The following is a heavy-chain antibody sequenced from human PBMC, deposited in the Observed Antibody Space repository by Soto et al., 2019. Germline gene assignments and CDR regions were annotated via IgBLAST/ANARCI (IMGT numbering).Heavy chain of an antibody. CDR2: VFHTGFT. CDR3: ATSQKGYNWNYFDH. V-gene: IGHV4-39*01. J-gene: IGHJ4*02. CDR1: GGSVSGSYYY. D-gene: IGHD1-1*01. Sequence: PSETLSLTCAVSGGSVSGSYYYWAWLRQSPGKGPEWIGSVFHTGFTSYNPSLESRVSVSVDTSKSQFSLKLSAVTASDTAVYYCATSQKGYNWNYFDHWGQRALVTVSS.